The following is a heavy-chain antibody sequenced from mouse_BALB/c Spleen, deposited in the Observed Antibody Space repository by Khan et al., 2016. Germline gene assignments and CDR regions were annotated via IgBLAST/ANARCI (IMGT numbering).Heavy chain of an antibody. CDR1: GYTFTSYW. Sequence: QVQLQQPGAELAKPGASVKISCKASGYTFTSYWMHWVKQRPGQGLEWIGYINPSTGYTEYNQKFKDKATLTADKSSSTAYMQLSSLTSEDSAVYYCARGLGPFAYWGQGTLVTVSA. D-gene: IGHD4-1*01. CDR2: INPSTGYT. CDR3: ARGLGPFAY. V-gene: IGHV1-7*01. J-gene: IGHJ3*01.